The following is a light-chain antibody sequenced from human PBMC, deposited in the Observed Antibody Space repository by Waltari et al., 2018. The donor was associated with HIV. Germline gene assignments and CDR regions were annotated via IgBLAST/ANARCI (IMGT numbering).Light chain of an antibody. V-gene: IGLV1-47*01. CDR3: AAWDDSLRGWV. Sequence: QSVLTQPPSASGTPGQRVTISCSGSSSNIGTNSVYWYQQLPGTTPKLLIYRSNQRPSGVPDRFSGSKSGTSGSLAISGLRSEDEADYYCAAWDDSLRGWVFGGGTKLTVL. J-gene: IGLJ3*02. CDR2: RSN. CDR1: SSNIGTNS.